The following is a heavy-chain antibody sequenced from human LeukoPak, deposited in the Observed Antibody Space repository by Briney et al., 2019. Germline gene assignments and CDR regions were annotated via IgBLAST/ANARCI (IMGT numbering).Heavy chain of an antibody. J-gene: IGHJ4*02. CDR2: IYYSGST. CDR3: ARVRAGHTAMPDY. Sequence: PSETLSLTCTVPGGSISSYYWSWIRQPPGRGLEWIGYIYYSGSTNYNPSLKSRVTISVDTSKNQFSLKLSSVTAADTAVYYCARVRAGHTAMPDYWGQGTLVTVSS. D-gene: IGHD5-18*01. V-gene: IGHV4-59*01. CDR1: GGSISSYY.